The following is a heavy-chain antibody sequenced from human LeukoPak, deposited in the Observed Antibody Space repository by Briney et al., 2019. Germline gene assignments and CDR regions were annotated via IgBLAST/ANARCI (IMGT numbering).Heavy chain of an antibody. J-gene: IGHJ4*02. V-gene: IGHV3-23*01. CDR2: ISDSGGST. CDR3: ANVQGINWNFPY. CDR1: GFTFSNYG. Sequence: GGSLRLSCAASGFTFSNYGMTWVRQAPGKGLEWVSVISDSGGSTYYADSVKGRFTVSRDNSKNTLYLQMSSLGAEDTAVYYCANVQGINWNFPYWGRGTLVTVSS. D-gene: IGHD1-7*01.